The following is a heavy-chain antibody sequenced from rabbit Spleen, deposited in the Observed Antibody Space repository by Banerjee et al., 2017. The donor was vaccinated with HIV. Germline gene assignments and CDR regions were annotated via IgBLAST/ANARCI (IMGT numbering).Heavy chain of an antibody. CDR1: GFSFSDRDV. V-gene: IGHV1S40*01. CDR2: INTYTTKT. Sequence: QSLEESGGGLVKPQGSLTLTCKASGFSFSDRDVMCWVRQAPGKGLQWIACINTYTTKTVYATWAIGRFTISRTSSTTVTLRMTSLTAADTATYFCARDLSSVVGWNFNLWGQGTLVTVS. CDR3: ARDLSSVVGWNFNL. D-gene: IGHD1-1*01. J-gene: IGHJ4*01.